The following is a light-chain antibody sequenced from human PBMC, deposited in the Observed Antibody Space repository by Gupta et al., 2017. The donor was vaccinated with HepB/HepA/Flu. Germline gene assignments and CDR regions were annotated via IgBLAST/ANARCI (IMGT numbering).Light chain of an antibody. CDR1: QSVLYSSNNKNY. V-gene: IGKV4-1*01. Sequence: DIVMTQSPDSLAVSLGERATINCKSSQSVLYSSNNKNYLGWYQQKAGQPPKLLIYWASTRQSGVPDRFSGSGSGTDFTLTISSLPAEDVALYYCQQYYRTPLTFGQGTRLEIK. J-gene: IGKJ5*01. CDR2: WAS. CDR3: QQYYRTPLT.